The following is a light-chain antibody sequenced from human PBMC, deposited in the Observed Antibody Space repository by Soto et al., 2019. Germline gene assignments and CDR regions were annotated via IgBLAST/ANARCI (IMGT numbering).Light chain of an antibody. CDR2: DVS. CDR1: SSDVGGYNY. CDR3: SSYTSSSTLPWV. J-gene: IGLJ3*02. Sequence: QSALTQPASVSGSPGQSITISCTGTSSDVGGYNYVSWYQQHPGKAPKLMIYDVSNRPSGVSNRFSGSKSGNTASLTISGLQAEDEADYYCSSYTSSSTLPWVFGGGTK. V-gene: IGLV2-14*01.